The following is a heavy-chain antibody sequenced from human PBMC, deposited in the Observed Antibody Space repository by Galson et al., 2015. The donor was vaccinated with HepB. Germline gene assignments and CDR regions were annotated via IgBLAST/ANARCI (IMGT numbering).Heavy chain of an antibody. CDR3: ATDPLPITMVQGVRFDY. CDR2: IIPNFGTA. Sequence: SVKVSCKASGGTFSSYAISWVRQAPGQGLEWMGGIIPNFGTANYAQKFQGRVTITADASTSTAYMELSSLRSEDTAVYYCATDPLPITMVQGVRFDYWGQGTLVTVSS. D-gene: IGHD3-10*01. CDR1: GGTFSSYA. V-gene: IGHV1-69*13. J-gene: IGHJ4*02.